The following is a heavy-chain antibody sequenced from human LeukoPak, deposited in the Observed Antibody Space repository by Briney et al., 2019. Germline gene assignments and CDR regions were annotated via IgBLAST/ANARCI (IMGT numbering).Heavy chain of an antibody. J-gene: IGHJ5*02. Sequence: ASVKVSCKVSGYTFTDYYMHWVRQAPGQGLEWMGWINPNSGGTNYAQKFQGGVTMTRDTSINTAYMELSRLRSDDTALFFCARVRHGDYGWNWFDTWGQGTLVTVSS. CDR3: ARVRHGDYGWNWFDT. CDR2: INPNSGGT. CDR1: GYTFTDYY. V-gene: IGHV1-2*02. D-gene: IGHD4-17*01.